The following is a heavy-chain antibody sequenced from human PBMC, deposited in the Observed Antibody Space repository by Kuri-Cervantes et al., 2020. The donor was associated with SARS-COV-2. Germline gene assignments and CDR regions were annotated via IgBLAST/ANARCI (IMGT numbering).Heavy chain of an antibody. J-gene: IGHJ6*03. CDR1: GYSISSSSYY. CDR2: IYYSGST. CDR3: TRDLPSDYTYYYYYMDV. Sequence: SETLSLTCAVSGYSISSSSYYWGWIRQPPGKGLEWIGSIYYSGSTYYNPSLKSRVTISVDTSKNQFSLKLSSVTAADTAVYYCTRDLPSDYTYYYYYMDVWGKGTTVTVSS. D-gene: IGHD4/OR15-4a*01. V-gene: IGHV4-39*07.